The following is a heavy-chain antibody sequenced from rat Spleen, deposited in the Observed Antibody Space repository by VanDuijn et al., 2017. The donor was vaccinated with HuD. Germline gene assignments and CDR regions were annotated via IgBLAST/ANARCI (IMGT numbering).Heavy chain of an antibody. CDR2: ITNICNTP. Sequence: EVQLVESGGGLVQPGRSMKLSCVGSGFTFNDYWMTWIRQSPGKGLGWIASITNICNTPYYSQSVKGRFTISRENAKNTLYLQMNSLRSDDTATYDCTRCGNYDYDHWGQGLMVTVSS. CDR1: GFTFNDYW. CDR3: TRCGNYDYDH. J-gene: IGHJ2*01. V-gene: IGHV5-31*01. D-gene: IGHD1-10*01.